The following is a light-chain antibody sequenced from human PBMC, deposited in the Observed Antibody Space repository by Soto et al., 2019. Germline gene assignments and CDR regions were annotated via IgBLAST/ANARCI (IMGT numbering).Light chain of an antibody. V-gene: IGLV1-44*01. J-gene: IGLJ1*01. Sequence: QSVLTQPPSASGSPGQSVTISCSGSSSNIGSNPVNWYQQLPGTAPKLFIYSNIQRPSGVPDRSSGSKSGTSASLTISGLQSEDEADYYCAAWDDSLDAYVFGTGTKVTVL. CDR2: SNI. CDR1: SSNIGSNP. CDR3: AAWDDSLDAYV.